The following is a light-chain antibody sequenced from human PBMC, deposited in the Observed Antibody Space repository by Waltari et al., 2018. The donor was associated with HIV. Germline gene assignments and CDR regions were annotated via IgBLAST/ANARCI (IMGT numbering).Light chain of an antibody. V-gene: IGLV2-14*01. CDR1: SSDVNDYHY. CDR2: EVT. J-gene: IGLJ3*02. Sequence: QSALTQPASMSGSPGQSITISCTGPSSDVNDYHYVSWYQHHPDKAPKFSIYEVTRRPSGVSNRFSGSKTGNTAFLTISGLMPDDDAEYFCVSYISSSTPEFGGGTKLNVL. CDR3: VSYISSSTPE.